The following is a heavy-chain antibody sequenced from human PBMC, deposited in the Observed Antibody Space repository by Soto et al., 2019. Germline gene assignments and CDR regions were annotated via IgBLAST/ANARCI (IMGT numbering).Heavy chain of an antibody. CDR3: ARANSCDDGDVYYFDS. D-gene: IGHD4-17*01. V-gene: IGHV4-61*08. J-gene: IGHJ4*02. CDR2: IFYSGST. CDR1: GGSISSGGYY. Sequence: SETLSLTCTVSGGSISSGGYYWTWIRQHPGKGLEWIGYIFYSGSTNYNPSLKSRVTISADTSKNQLSLKLSSVTAADTAVYYCARANSCDDGDVYYFDSPAQGTPVTVSS.